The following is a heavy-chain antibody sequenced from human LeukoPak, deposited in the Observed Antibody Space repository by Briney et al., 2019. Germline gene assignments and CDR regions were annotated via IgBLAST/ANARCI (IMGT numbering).Heavy chain of an antibody. Sequence: GGPLRLSCAASGFTFSSYWMHWVRHAPGKGLVWVSRINSDGSSTSYADSVKGRFTISRDNAKNTLYLQMNSLRAEDTALYYCAKATSSWHEFDYWGQGTLVTVSS. V-gene: IGHV3-74*01. CDR3: AKATSSWHEFDY. J-gene: IGHJ4*02. CDR1: GFTFSSYW. D-gene: IGHD6-13*01. CDR2: INSDGSST.